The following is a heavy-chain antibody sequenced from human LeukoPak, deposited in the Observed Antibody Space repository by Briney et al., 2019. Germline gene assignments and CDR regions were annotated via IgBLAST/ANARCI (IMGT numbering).Heavy chain of an antibody. CDR2: INHSGST. V-gene: IGHV4-34*01. Sequence: SETLSLTCAVYGGSFSGYYWSWIRQPPGKGLEWIGEINHSGSTNYNPSLKSRVTISVDTSKNQFPLKLSSVTAADTAVYYCARAPYGDAFDIWGQGTMVTVSS. CDR1: GGSFSGYY. CDR3: ARAPYGDAFDI. J-gene: IGHJ3*02. D-gene: IGHD3-10*01.